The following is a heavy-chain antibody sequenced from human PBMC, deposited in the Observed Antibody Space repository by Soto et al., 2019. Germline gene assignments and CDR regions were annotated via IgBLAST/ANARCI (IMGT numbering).Heavy chain of an antibody. V-gene: IGHV3-21*01. CDR2: ISSSSSYI. CDR3: ARRLVPAAIPIYYYYYGMDV. J-gene: IGHJ6*02. D-gene: IGHD2-2*02. Sequence: GGSLRLSCAASGFTFISYSMNWVRQAPGKGLEWVSSISSSSSYIYYADSVKGRFTISRDNAKNSLYLQMNSLRAEDTAVYYCARRLVPAAIPIYYYYYGMDVWGQGTTVTVSS. CDR1: GFTFISYS.